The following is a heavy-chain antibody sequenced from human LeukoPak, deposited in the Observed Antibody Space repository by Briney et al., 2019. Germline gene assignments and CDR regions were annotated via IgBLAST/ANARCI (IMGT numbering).Heavy chain of an antibody. CDR3: ARGPSAGSYYEGDWFDP. Sequence: GGSLRLSCAASGFTFGDYAMYWVRQAPGKGLEWVSAISGSGGGTYYADSVKGRFTISRDNAKNLLYLQMNSLRAEDTAVYYCARGPSAGSYYEGDWFDPWGQGTLVTVSS. CDR1: GFTFGDYA. V-gene: IGHV3-23*01. D-gene: IGHD1-26*01. J-gene: IGHJ5*02. CDR2: ISGSGGGT.